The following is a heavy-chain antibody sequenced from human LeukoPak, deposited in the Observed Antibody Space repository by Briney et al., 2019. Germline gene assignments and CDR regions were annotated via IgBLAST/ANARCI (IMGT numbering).Heavy chain of an antibody. J-gene: IGHJ4*02. Sequence: SKTLSLTCTVSGGSISSYYWSWIRQPPGKGLEWIGEINHSGSTNYNPSLKSRVTISVDTSKNQFSLKLSSVTAADTAVYYCARGRTARVRGTRWIDYWGQGTLVTVSS. V-gene: IGHV4-34*01. CDR3: ARGRTARVRGTRWIDY. CDR2: INHSGST. D-gene: IGHD3-10*01. CDR1: GGSISSYY.